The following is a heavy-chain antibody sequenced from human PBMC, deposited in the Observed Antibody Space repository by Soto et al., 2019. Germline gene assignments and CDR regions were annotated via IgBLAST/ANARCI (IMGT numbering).Heavy chain of an antibody. Sequence: GSLRLSCAASGFTFSSYSMNWVRQAPGKGLEWVSYISSSSSTINYAESVKGRFTISRDNAKNSLYLQMNSLRAEDTAVYYCARDNGDYFDYWGQGTLVTVSS. V-gene: IGHV3-48*01. CDR3: ARDNGDYFDY. CDR1: GFTFSSYS. CDR2: ISSSSSTI. J-gene: IGHJ4*02. D-gene: IGHD4-17*01.